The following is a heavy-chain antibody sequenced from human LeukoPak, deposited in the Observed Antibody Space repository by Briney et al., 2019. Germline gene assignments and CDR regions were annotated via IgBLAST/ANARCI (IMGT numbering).Heavy chain of an antibody. J-gene: IGHJ4*02. D-gene: IGHD2-8*01. Sequence: DSVKVSCKASGYTFTSYDINWLRRPTAQGLEWMGWMNPNSGNTGYAQKFQGRVTMTRDTSISTAYMELSSLRSEDTAVYYCARGRDIVLMVYASPSRYFDYWGQGTLVTVSS. CDR1: GYTFTSYD. V-gene: IGHV1-8*01. CDR3: ARGRDIVLMVYASPSRYFDY. CDR2: MNPNSGNT.